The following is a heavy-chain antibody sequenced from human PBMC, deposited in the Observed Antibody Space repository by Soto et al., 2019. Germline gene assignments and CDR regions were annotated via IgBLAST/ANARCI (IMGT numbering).Heavy chain of an antibody. CDR3: AVNDYLDY. CDR1: GFTFSDAW. V-gene: IGHV3-15*01. CDR2: IKRKSDGGTT. Sequence: GGSLRLSCAASGFTFSDAWMIWVRQAPGKGLEWVGRIKRKSDGGTTDYAAPVKGRFTISRDDSANTLYLQMNSLKTENTAVYFCAVNDYLDYWGQGALVTVSS. J-gene: IGHJ4*02.